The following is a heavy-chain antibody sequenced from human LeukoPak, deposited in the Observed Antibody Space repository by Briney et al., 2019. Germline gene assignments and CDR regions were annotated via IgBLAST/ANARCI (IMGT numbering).Heavy chain of an antibody. V-gene: IGHV1-2*02. CDR1: GYTFTGYY. J-gene: IGHJ6*03. CDR2: INPNSGGT. Sequence: ASVKVSCKAPGYTFTGYYMHWVRQAPGQGLEWMGWINPNSGGTNYAQKFQGRVTMTRDTSISTAYMELSRLRSDDTAVYYCARRDGYKSKYYYYYYMDVWGKGTTVTISS. CDR3: ARRDGYKSKYYYYYYMDV. D-gene: IGHD5-24*01.